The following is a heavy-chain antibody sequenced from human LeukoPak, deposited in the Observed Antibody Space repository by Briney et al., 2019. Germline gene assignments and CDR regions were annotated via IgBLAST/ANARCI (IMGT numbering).Heavy chain of an antibody. J-gene: IGHJ4*02. CDR3: ARVYDYVWGSYRRYLDY. CDR1: GGSFSGYY. CDR2: INHSGST. V-gene: IGHV4-34*01. D-gene: IGHD3-16*02. Sequence: SETLSLTCAVYGGSFSGYYWSWIRQPPGKGLEWIGEINHSGSTNYNPSLKSRVTISVDTSKNQFSLKLSSVTAADTAVYYCARVYDYVWGSYRRYLDYWGQGTLVTVSS.